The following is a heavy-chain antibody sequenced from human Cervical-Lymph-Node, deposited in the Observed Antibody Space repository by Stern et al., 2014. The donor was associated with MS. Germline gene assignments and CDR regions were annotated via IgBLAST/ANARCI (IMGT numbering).Heavy chain of an antibody. J-gene: IGHJ6*02. V-gene: IGHV5-51*03. Sequence: VQLVQSGAEVKKPGESLKISCKGSGYTFTNNWIAWVRQMPGKGLEWMGIIYPDAAVIRTSPSLQGQATIPADNSSSAASLKGSGLKAADSAVYYWARPPPRRKWDDPNYGMDVWGQGTTVTVSS. CDR2: IYPDAAVI. CDR1: GYTFTNNW. D-gene: IGHD1-1*01. CDR3: ARPPPRRKWDDPNYGMDV.